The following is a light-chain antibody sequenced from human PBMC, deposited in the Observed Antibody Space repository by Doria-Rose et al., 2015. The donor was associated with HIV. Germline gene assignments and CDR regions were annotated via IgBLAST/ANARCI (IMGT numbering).Light chain of an antibody. J-gene: IGKJ2*01. CDR2: GAS. CDR3: QQYGGTPYT. CDR1: QSVNSDY. Sequence: DILLTQSPDTLSLSPGERANLSCRASQSVNSDYLAWYQQKPGQAPRLLIYGASSRATGIPDKFSASGSGTDFTLTISRLEPEDYVVYYCQQYGGTPYTFGQGTRLEIK. V-gene: IGKV3-20*01.